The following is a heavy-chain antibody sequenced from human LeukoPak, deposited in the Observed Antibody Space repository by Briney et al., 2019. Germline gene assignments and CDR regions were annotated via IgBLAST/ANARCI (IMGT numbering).Heavy chain of an antibody. J-gene: IGHJ4*02. V-gene: IGHV4-30-4*08. CDR3: ARGWQIFGVVIRQFDY. CDR1: GDYINRGEYC. Sequence: PSQTLSLTCSLSGDYINRGEYCWTWIRQPPGKGLEWTGYICNSGTTYYNPSLKSRITISVDTSKNQFSLKLTSVTAADTAVYYCARGWQIFGVVIRQFDYWGQGTLVTVSS. D-gene: IGHD3-3*01. CDR2: ICNSGTT.